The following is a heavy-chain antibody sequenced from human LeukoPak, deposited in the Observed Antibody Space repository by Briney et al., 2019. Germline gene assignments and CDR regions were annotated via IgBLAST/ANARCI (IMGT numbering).Heavy chain of an antibody. D-gene: IGHD1-26*01. J-gene: IGHJ4*02. CDR2: IYYSGST. Sequence: SETLSLTCTVSGGSITSYYWSWIRQPPGNGLEWIGYIYYSGSTIYNPSLKSRVTISVDTSKNQFSLKLSSVTAADTAVYYCARGFRGATQIFFDYWGQGTLVTVSS. CDR1: GGSITSYY. CDR3: ARGFRGATQIFFDY. V-gene: IGHV4-59*01.